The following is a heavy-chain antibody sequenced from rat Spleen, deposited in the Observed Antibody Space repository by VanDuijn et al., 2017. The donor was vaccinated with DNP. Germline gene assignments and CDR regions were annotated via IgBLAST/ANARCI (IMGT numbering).Heavy chain of an antibody. D-gene: IGHD1-12*02. CDR3: ARWSGYYDDIYYYHYGLDA. V-gene: IGHV3-3*01. J-gene: IGHJ4*01. CDR1: GYSITSSSR. Sequence: EVQLQESGPGLVKPSQSLSLTCSVSGYSITSSSRWNWIRKFPGNKLEWMGYINNVGSTNYNPSLKSRISITSDTSKNQFFLQVNSVTTEDTATYYCARWSGYYDDIYYYHYGLDAWGQGTSVTVSS. CDR2: INNVGST.